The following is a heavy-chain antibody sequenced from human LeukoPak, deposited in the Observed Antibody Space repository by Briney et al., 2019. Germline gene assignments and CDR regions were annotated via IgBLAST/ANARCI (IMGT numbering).Heavy chain of an antibody. CDR1: GFTFSSYA. V-gene: IGHV3-23*01. CDR2: ISGSGGST. CDR3: AKDRPYTVTDLYYYYYGMDV. J-gene: IGHJ6*02. Sequence: GGSLRLSCAASGFTFSSYAMSWVRQAPGKGLEWVSAISGSGGSTYYADSVKGRFTISRDNSKNTLYLQMNSLRAEDTAVYYCAKDRPYTVTDLYYYYYGMDVWGQGTTVTVSS. D-gene: IGHD4-17*01.